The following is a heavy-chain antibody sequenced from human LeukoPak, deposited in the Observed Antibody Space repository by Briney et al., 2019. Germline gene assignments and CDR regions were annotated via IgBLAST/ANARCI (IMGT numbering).Heavy chain of an antibody. V-gene: IGHV3-11*01. CDR3: AGLFPTVTPWFDP. D-gene: IGHD4-17*01. Sequence: GGSLRLSCAASGFTFSDKCMTWIRQAPGKGLEWLAHIDGSGSTMYYANSVKGRFTISRDNRKKSLSLQLNSLRAGDTAIYYCAGLFPTVTPWFDPWGQGTLVTVSS. CDR2: IDGSGSTM. CDR1: GFTFSDKC. J-gene: IGHJ5*02.